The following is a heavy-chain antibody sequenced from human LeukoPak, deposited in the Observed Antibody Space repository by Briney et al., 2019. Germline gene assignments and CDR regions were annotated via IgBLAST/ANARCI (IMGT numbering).Heavy chain of an antibody. CDR3: AKDRDAGTYYFDY. CDR1: GFTFSSYG. D-gene: IGHD2-21*01. Sequence: GGSLRLSCAASGFTFSSYGMHWVRQGPGKGREWVAVIWSDGTNKHYADSVKGRVTISRDNSKNTLYLQMNSLGAEDTAVYYCAKDRDAGTYYFDYWGQGTLVTVSS. V-gene: IGHV3-33*06. J-gene: IGHJ4*02. CDR2: IWSDGTNK.